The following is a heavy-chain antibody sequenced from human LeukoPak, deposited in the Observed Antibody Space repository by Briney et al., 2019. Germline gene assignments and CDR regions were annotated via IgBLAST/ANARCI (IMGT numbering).Heavy chain of an antibody. CDR3: ARHGDSSKTTVVTSYYFDY. V-gene: IGHV4-34*01. CDR2: INHSGST. J-gene: IGHJ4*02. Sequence: SETLSLTCAVYGGSFSGYYWSWIRQPPGKGLEWIGEINHSGSTNYNPSLKSRVTISVDTSKNQFSLKLSSVTAADTAVYYCARHGDSSKTTVVTSYYFDYWGQGTLVTVSS. CDR1: GGSFSGYY. D-gene: IGHD4-23*01.